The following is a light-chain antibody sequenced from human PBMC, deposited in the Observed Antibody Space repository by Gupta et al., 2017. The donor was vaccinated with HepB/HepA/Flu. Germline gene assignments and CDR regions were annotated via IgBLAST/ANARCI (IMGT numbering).Light chain of an antibody. Sequence: DIQMTQSPSSLSASVGDRVTITCQASQDIQQYLNWYQQKPGKAPKLLMSRTSTLQPGVPLRFSGSGSETDFTFTISSLQPEEIATYYCQQHHNLPLTFGGGTKVEI. CDR3: QQHHNLPLT. CDR1: QDIQQY. V-gene: IGKV1-33*01. CDR2: RTS. J-gene: IGKJ4*01.